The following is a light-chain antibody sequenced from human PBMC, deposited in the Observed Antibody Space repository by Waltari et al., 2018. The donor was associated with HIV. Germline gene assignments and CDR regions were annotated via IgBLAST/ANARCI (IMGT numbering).Light chain of an antibody. CDR3: AAWDDSLSAPV. CDR1: SSNIGSNY. V-gene: IGLV1-47*01. J-gene: IGLJ3*02. CDR2: RIN. Sequence: QSVLTQPPSASGTPGQRVTISCSGSSSNIGSNYVYWYQQLPGTTPKLLIYRINQRPSGVPDRFSGSKSGTSTSLAISGLRSEDEADYYCAAWDDSLSAPVFGGGTKLTVL.